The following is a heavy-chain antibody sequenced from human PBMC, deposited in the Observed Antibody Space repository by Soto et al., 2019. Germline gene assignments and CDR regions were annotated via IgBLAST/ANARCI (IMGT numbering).Heavy chain of an antibody. CDR3: AKLGYCSSTSCFRDY. CDR1: GFTFSSYA. CDR2: VSGSGGVA. V-gene: IGHV3-23*01. J-gene: IGHJ4*02. Sequence: TGGSLRLSCAASGFTFSSYAMSWVRQAPGKGLEWVSVVSGSGGVAYYADSVKGRFTISRDNSKNTLYLQMSSLRAEDTALYYCAKLGYCSSTSCFRDYWGQGTLVTVSS. D-gene: IGHD2-2*01.